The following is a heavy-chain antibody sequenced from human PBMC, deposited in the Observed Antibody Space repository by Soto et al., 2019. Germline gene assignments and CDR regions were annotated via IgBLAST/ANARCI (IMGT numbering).Heavy chain of an antibody. CDR2: IYYSGST. J-gene: IGHJ3*02. CDR3: ARVRIRLRYFDWSQGGDDAFDI. Sequence: PSETLSLTCTVSGGSISSGGYYWSWIRQHPGKGLEWIGYIYYSGSTYYNPSLKSRVTISVDTSKNQFSLKLSSVTAADTAVYYCARVRIRLRYFDWSQGGDDAFDIWGQGTMVTVSS. CDR1: GGSISSGGYY. V-gene: IGHV4-31*03. D-gene: IGHD3-9*01.